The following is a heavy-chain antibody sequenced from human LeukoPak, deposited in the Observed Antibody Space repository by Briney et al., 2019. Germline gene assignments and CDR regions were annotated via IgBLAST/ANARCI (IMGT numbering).Heavy chain of an antibody. J-gene: IGHJ6*02. V-gene: IGHV3-66*01. D-gene: IGHD3-10*01. CDR2: IYSGGST. CDR1: GFTVSSNY. Sequence: GGSLRLSCAASGFTVSSNYMSWVRQAPGKGLEWVSVIYSGGSTYYADSVKGRFTISRDNSKNTLYLQMNSLRAEDTAVYYCARDMITMVRGVLRNYYGMDVWGQGTTDTVSS. CDR3: ARDMITMVRGVLRNYYGMDV.